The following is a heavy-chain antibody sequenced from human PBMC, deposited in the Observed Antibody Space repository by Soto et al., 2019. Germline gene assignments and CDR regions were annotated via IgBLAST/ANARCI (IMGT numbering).Heavy chain of an antibody. CDR3: ASRSTALDY. Sequence: QVQLVQSGPEVKKPGASVKVSCKTSGYTFTTYGISWVRQAPGQGLEWMGWITTDKGKTTYAQKFQGRVTMTTDTSTSTAYMELRSLRSEDTAVYYCASRSTALDYWGQGTLVTVSS. J-gene: IGHJ4*02. V-gene: IGHV1-18*01. CDR2: ITTDKGKT. CDR1: GYTFTTYG. D-gene: IGHD3-3*02.